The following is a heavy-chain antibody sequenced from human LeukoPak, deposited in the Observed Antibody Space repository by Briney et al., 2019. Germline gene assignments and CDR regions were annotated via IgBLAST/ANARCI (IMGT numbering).Heavy chain of an antibody. CDR1: GYTFTSYG. J-gene: IGHJ6*03. V-gene: IGHV1-18*01. CDR2: ISAYNGNT. CDR3: ARGTAAPRRGRSYYYYMDV. Sequence: GASVKVSCKASGYTFTSYGISWVRQAPGQGLEWMGWISAYNGNTNYAQKLQGRVTMTTDTSTSTAYMELRSLRSDDTAVYYCARGTAAPRRGRSYYYYMDVWGKGTTVTVSS. D-gene: IGHD6-13*01.